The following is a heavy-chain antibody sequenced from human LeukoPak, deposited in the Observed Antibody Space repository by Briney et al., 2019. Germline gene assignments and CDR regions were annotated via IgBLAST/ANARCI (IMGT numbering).Heavy chain of an antibody. CDR3: ARATYYDILTGYFSYPYYYYYMDV. V-gene: IGHV1-8*02. J-gene: IGHJ6*03. CDR1: GYTFTSYY. CDR2: MNPNSGNT. D-gene: IGHD3-9*01. Sequence: ASVKVSCKASGYTFTSYYMHWVRQAPGQGLEWMGWMNPNSGNTGYAQKFQGRVTMTRNTSISTAYMELSSLRSEDTAVYYCARATYYDILTGYFSYPYYYYYMDVWGKGTTVTISS.